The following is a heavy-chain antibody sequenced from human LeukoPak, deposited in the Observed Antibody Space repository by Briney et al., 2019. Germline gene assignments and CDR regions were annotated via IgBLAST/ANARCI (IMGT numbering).Heavy chain of an antibody. V-gene: IGHV4-39*07. J-gene: IGHJ4*02. D-gene: IGHD5-12*01. CDR3: ARETRTVDMEDTKGGH. CDR2: VYYNGAT. Sequence: PSETLSLTCTVSGGSISSSSYYWGWIRQSPGKGLDWIGTVYYNGATRHNPSLESRVTLSIDTSKNQFSLKLWSMTAADTAVYYCARETRTVDMEDTKGGHWGQGILVTVSS. CDR1: GGSISSSSYY.